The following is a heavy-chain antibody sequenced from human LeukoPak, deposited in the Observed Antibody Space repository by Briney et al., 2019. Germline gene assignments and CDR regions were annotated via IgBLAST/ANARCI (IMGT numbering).Heavy chain of an antibody. CDR2: TSSSAYNI. CDR3: ARDIIGDYAMDV. V-gene: IGHV3-21*01. CDR1: GFTFSTYS. D-gene: IGHD2/OR15-2a*01. Sequence: GGSLRLSCAVSGFTFSTYSMTWVRQAPGKGLEWVSSTSSSAYNIYYADSVKGRFTISRDNAKKSLYLQMNSLRAEDTAVYYCARDIIGDYAMDVWGQGTTVTVSS. J-gene: IGHJ6*02.